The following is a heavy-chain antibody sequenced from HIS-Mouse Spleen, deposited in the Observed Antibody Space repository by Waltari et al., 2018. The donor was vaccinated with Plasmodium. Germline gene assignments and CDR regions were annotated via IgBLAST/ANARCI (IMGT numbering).Heavy chain of an antibody. Sequence: QVQLVESGGGVVQPGRSLRLSCAASGFTFSGYAMHWVRQAPGKGLEWVAVISYDGNNKCYADSVKGRFTISRDNSKNTLYLQMNSLRAEDTAVYYCALSGHWGQGTLVTVSS. J-gene: IGHJ4*02. V-gene: IGHV3-30*04. CDR3: ALSGH. CDR1: GFTFSGYA. D-gene: IGHD3-10*01. CDR2: ISYDGNNK.